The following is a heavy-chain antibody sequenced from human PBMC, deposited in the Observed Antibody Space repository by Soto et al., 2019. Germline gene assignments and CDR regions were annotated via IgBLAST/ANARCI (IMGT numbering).Heavy chain of an antibody. CDR2: IYYSGST. CDR1: GGSISSYY. D-gene: IGHD3-22*01. CDR3: ASLFNYYDSSGYAEYYFDH. V-gene: IGHV4-59*01. Sequence: PSETLSLTCTVSGGSISSYYWSWIRQPPGKGLEWIGYIYYSGSTNYNPSLKGRVTMSVDTSTNQFSLKLSSVTAADTAVYYCASLFNYYDSSGYAEYYFDHWGQGTLVTVSS. J-gene: IGHJ4*02.